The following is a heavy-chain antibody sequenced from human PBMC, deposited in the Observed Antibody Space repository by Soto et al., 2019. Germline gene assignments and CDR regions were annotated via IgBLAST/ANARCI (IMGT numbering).Heavy chain of an antibody. D-gene: IGHD5-18*01. Sequence: QITLKESGPTLVKPTQTLTLTCTFSGISLSTSGVGVGWIRQPPGKALGWLALIYWNDDKRYSPSLKSRLTITKDTSKNQVVLTMTNMDPVDTATYYCAHGLEYSYGYPHQRPPYYYYGMDVWGQGTTVTVSS. CDR2: IYWNDDK. J-gene: IGHJ6*02. V-gene: IGHV2-5*01. CDR1: GISLSTSGVG. CDR3: AHGLEYSYGYPHQRPPYYYYGMDV.